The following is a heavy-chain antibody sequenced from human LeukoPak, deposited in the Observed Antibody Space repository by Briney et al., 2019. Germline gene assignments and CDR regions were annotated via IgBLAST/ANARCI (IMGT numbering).Heavy chain of an antibody. CDR1: GFTFSSYW. CDR2: INTDGSST. Sequence: GGSLRLSCAASGFTFSSYWMHWVRQAPGKGLVWVPRINTDGSSTSYADSVKGRFTISRDNAKNTLYLQMNSLRAEDTAVYYCVRDDGYSGSPWYFDYWGQGTLVTVSS. V-gene: IGHV3-74*01. J-gene: IGHJ4*02. CDR3: VRDDGYSGSPWYFDY. D-gene: IGHD1-26*01.